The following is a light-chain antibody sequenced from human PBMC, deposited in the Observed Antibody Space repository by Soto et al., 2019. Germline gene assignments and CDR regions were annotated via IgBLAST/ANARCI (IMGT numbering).Light chain of an antibody. CDR2: DAS. Sequence: DIQMTQSPSTLSASVGDRVTITCRASQSISSWLAWYQQKPGKAPKLLIYDASRLESGVPSRFSGRGSGTEFTLTISSLQPDDFATYYCQQYNSYPWTFGQGTKVEIK. J-gene: IGKJ1*01. CDR1: QSISSW. V-gene: IGKV1-5*01. CDR3: QQYNSYPWT.